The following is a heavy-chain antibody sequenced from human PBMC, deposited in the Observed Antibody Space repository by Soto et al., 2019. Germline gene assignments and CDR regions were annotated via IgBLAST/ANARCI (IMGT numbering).Heavy chain of an antibody. D-gene: IGHD3-9*01. J-gene: IGHJ4*02. Sequence: QVQLVQSGAEVKKPGSSVKVSCKASGGTFSSYAISWVRQAPGQGLEWMGGIIPIFGTANYAQKFQGRVTITEDESTSKAYRGRSSLGSEDTAVYYGAGDGVLRYFDWLSPPFDSWGQGTLVTVSS. CDR3: AGDGVLRYFDWLSPPFDS. CDR2: IIPIFGTA. CDR1: GGTFSSYA. V-gene: IGHV1-69*01.